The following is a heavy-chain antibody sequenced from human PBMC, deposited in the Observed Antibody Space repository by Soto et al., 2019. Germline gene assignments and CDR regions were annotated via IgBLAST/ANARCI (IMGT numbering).Heavy chain of an antibody. CDR1: GGSFSGYY. Sequence: SETLSLTCAVYGGSFSGYYWSWIRQPPGKGLEWIGEINHSGSTNYNPSLKSRVTISVDTSKNQFSLKLSSVTAADTAVYYCSGGIVVVPAATSTHWFDPWGQGTLVTVSS. V-gene: IGHV4-34*01. CDR3: SGGIVVVPAATSTHWFDP. CDR2: INHSGST. J-gene: IGHJ5*02. D-gene: IGHD2-2*01.